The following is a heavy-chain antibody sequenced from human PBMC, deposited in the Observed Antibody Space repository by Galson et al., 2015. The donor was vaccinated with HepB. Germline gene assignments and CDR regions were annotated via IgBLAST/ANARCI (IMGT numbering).Heavy chain of an antibody. CDR3: ARGFYGSGSYPYYMDV. D-gene: IGHD3-10*01. CDR1: GFAFNTDA. V-gene: IGHV3-30-3*01. CDR2: ISFDGNNK. J-gene: IGHJ6*03. Sequence: SLRLSCAASGFAFNTDAMYWVRQAPGKGLEGVALISFDGNNKFYYTDSVKGRFTISRDNSKDTLYLQMNSLRADDTAVYYCARGFYGSGSYPYYMDVWGKGTTVTVSS.